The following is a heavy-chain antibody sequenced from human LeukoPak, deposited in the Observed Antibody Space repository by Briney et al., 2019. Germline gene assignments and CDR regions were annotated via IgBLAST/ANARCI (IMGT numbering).Heavy chain of an antibody. D-gene: IGHD3-10*01. Sequence: GGTLRLSCAASGFTFSSYWMHWVRQAPGEGLVWVSRINTDGSSTSYADSVKGRFTISRDNAKNTLYLQMNSLRAEDKAVYYCARDKFSMVRGVLDVWGKGTTVTVSS. J-gene: IGHJ6*04. V-gene: IGHV3-74*01. CDR2: INTDGSST. CDR1: GFTFSSYW. CDR3: ARDKFSMVRGVLDV.